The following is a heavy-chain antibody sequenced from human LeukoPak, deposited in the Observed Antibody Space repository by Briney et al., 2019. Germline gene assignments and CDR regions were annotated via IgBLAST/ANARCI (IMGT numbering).Heavy chain of an antibody. V-gene: IGHV3-43*02. Sequence: GGSLRLSCAASGFTFDDYAMHWVRQAPGKGLEWVSLISGDGGSTYYADSVKGRFTISRDNSRNSLYLQMNSLRTEDTALYYCAKDTYYYDSSGYYEWGQGTLVTVSS. CDR2: ISGDGGST. CDR3: AKDTYYYDSSGYYE. CDR1: GFTFDDYA. D-gene: IGHD3-22*01. J-gene: IGHJ4*02.